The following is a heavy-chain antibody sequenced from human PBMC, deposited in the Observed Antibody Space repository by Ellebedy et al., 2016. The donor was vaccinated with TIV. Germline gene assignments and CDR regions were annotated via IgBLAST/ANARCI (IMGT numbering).Heavy chain of an antibody. CDR2: ISGLNGKT. D-gene: IGHD6-19*01. J-gene: IGHJ5*02. CDR1: GYTFTSYG. CDR3: ARDNTVGGTNWFDP. Sequence: AASVKVSCKTSGYTFTSYGVSWVRQAPGQGLEWMGWISGLNGKTKYARTVQGRVNLTTETAARTVYMELTSLRSDDTAVYYCARDNTVGGTNWFDPWGQGTLVIVSS. V-gene: IGHV1-18*01.